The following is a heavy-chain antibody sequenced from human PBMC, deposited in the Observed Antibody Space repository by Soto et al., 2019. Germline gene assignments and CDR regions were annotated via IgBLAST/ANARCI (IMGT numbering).Heavy chain of an antibody. CDR1: GFMFSAYT. Sequence: GSLRLSCAGSGFMFSAYTMTWVRQAPGKGMEWLSSISADSTYNDYADSLRGRFNVSRDNARKSLYLQIDILGAEDTAVYYCATPYYFNHWGPGTLVTVSS. J-gene: IGHJ1*01. CDR3: ATPYYFNH. D-gene: IGHD3-16*01. CDR2: ISADSTYN. V-gene: IGHV3-21*01.